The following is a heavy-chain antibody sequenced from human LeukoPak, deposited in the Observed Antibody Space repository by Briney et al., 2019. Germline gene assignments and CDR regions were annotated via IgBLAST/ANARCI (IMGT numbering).Heavy chain of an antibody. V-gene: IGHV3-30*18. D-gene: IGHD6-19*01. CDR3: AKAPSGSGWLEYFQH. Sequence: GGSLRLSCAASGFSFHNYGMHWVRQAPGKGLEWVDLISHDEINYYYADSVKGRFPISRDNSKNTMYLQMDSLRAEDTAIYYCAKAPSGSGWLEYFQHWGQGTLVTVSS. CDR2: ISHDEINY. J-gene: IGHJ1*01. CDR1: GFSFHNYG.